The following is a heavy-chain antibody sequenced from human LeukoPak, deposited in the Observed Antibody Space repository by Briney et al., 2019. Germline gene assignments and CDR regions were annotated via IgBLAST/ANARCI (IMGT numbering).Heavy chain of an antibody. J-gene: IGHJ5*02. D-gene: IGHD3-3*01. CDR2: ISSSGSTI. CDR3: ASYYTSSPDEWFDP. V-gene: IGHV3-11*04. CDR1: GFTFSDYY. Sequence: GGSLRLSCAASGFTFSDYYMSWIRQAPGKGLEWVSYISSSGSTINYADSVKGHFTISRDNAKNSLYLQMNSLRAEDTAVYYCASYYTSSPDEWFDPWGQGTLVTVSS.